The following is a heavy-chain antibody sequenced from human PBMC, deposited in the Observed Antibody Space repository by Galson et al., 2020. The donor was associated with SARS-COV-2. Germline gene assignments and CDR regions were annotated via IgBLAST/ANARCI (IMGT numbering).Heavy chain of an antibody. CDR3: ARTEIAAFASYYFDY. V-gene: IGHV2-70*04. CDR2: IDWDDDK. D-gene: IGHD6-13*01. CDR1: GFSLSTTGMR. J-gene: IGHJ4*02. Sequence: SGPTLVKPTQTLTLTCTFSGFSLSTTGMRVSWIRQPPGKALEWLARIDWDDDKFYSTSLKTRLTIYKDTSKNQVVLTMTKLDPIDTATYYCARTEIAAFASYYFDYWGQGTLVTVSS.